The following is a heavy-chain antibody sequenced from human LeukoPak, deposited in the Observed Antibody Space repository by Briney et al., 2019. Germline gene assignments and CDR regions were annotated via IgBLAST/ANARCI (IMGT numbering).Heavy chain of an antibody. D-gene: IGHD5-24*01. J-gene: IGHJ4*02. Sequence: GGSLRLSCAASGFTVSSNYMSWVRQAPGKGLEWASVIYSGGSTYYADSVKGRFTISRHNSKNTLYLQMNSLRAEDTAVYYCARVEMATIFDYWGQGTLVTVSS. V-gene: IGHV3-53*04. CDR3: ARVEMATIFDY. CDR2: IYSGGST. CDR1: GFTVSSNY.